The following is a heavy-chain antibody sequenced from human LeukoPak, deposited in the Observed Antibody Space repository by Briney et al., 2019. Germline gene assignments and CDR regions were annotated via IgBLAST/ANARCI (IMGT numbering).Heavy chain of an antibody. J-gene: IGHJ4*02. CDR2: IYYSGST. V-gene: IGHV4-61*01. D-gene: IGHD1-26*01. Sequence: PSETLSLTCTVSGGSVSSGSYYWSWIRQPPGKGLEWIGYIYYSGSTNYNPSLKSRVTISVDTSKSQFSLKLSSVTAADTAVYYCARVRGSYLVAYYFDYWGQGTLVTVSS. CDR3: ARVRGSYLVAYYFDY. CDR1: GGSVSSGSYY.